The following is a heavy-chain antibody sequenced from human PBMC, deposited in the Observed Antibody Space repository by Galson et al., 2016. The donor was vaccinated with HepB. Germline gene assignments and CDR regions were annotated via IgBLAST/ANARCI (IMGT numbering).Heavy chain of an antibody. CDR2: IKQDGSEK. J-gene: IGHJ4*02. V-gene: IGHV3-7*01. D-gene: IGHD7-27*01. Sequence: SLRLSCAASGFSVNNFWMSWVRQAPGKGLEWVANIKQDGSEKYYVDSAKGRFTISRDNARNLLFLQMGGLRAEDTAVYFCARGDGTNWDFDYWGQGTLVTVSS. CDR3: ARGDGTNWDFDY. CDR1: GFSVNNFW.